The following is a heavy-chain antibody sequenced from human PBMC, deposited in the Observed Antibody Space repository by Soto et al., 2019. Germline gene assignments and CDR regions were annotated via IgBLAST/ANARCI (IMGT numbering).Heavy chain of an antibody. CDR1: GYSFANYW. D-gene: IGHD3-10*01. CDR3: ARNRLRQYYYGMDV. Sequence: PGESLNFPCPVSGYSFANYWIACVRPMPGKGLEWVGVIYPGDSDTRYSPSFRGQVTISADKSISHVYLQWSSLKASDTAMYYCARNRLRQYYYGMDVWGQGTTVTVSS. J-gene: IGHJ6*02. CDR2: IYPGDSDT. V-gene: IGHV5-51*01.